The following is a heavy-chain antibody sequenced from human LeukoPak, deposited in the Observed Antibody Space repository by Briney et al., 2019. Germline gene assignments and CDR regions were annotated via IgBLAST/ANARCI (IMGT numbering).Heavy chain of an antibody. CDR1: GGSISSGDYY. D-gene: IGHD3-22*01. Sequence: PSQTLSLTCTVSGGSISSGDYYWSWIRQPPGKGLEWIGYIYYSGSTYYNPSLKSRVTISVDTSKNQFSLKLSSVTAADTAMYYCARDFYYDSSGYPPKGSAFDIWGQGTMVTVSS. CDR2: IYYSGST. V-gene: IGHV4-30-4*01. CDR3: ARDFYYDSSGYPPKGSAFDI. J-gene: IGHJ3*02.